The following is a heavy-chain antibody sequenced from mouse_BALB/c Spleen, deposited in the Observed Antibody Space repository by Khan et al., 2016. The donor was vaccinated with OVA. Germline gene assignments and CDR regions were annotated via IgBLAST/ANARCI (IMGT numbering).Heavy chain of an antibody. D-gene: IGHD2-14*01. CDR3: ARSTYRYAFAY. V-gene: IGHV3-8*02. CDR1: GDSITSGY. CDR2: MIYTGYT. Sequence: EVKLLESGPSLVKPSQTLSLTCSVTGDSITSGYWSWIRQFPGNKLEYMGYMIYTGYTDYNPSPKSRLAITRHTSTNQYYLQLNSVTTEDTASYYCARSTYRYAFAYWGQGTLVTVSA. J-gene: IGHJ3*01.